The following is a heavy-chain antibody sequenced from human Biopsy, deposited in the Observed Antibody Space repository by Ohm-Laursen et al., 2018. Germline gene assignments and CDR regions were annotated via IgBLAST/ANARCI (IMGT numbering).Heavy chain of an antibody. CDR3: AREYPEGDV. Sequence: EASVKVSCKASGGIFSRYVMSWVRQAPGQGLEWMGRIIPLLGITNYAERFQGRVTISVDGSTSTAYMELSSLKSEDTAVYYCAREYPEGDVWGQGTSVTVSS. J-gene: IGHJ6*02. V-gene: IGHV1-69*04. CDR1: GGIFSRYV. CDR2: IIPLLGIT. D-gene: IGHD2-2*02.